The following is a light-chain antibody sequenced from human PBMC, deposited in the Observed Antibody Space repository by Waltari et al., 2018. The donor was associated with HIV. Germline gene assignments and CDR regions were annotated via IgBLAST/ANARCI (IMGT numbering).Light chain of an antibody. CDR2: KDT. J-gene: IGLJ2*01. CDR3: QSADSSGIYEI. V-gene: IGLV3-25*03. Sequence: SYELTQPPSMSVSPGQTARITCSGDALPKQYAYWYQQKPGQAPVLIIYKDTGRPSGLPERFSGSNSGTIATLTISGVQAEDESAYYCQSADSSGIYEIFGGGTKVIVL. CDR1: ALPKQY.